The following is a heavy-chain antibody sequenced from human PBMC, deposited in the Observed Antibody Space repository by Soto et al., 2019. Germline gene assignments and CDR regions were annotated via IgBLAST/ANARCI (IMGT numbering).Heavy chain of an antibody. D-gene: IGHD2-2*01. V-gene: IGHV3-23*01. Sequence: GGSLRLSCAASGFTFSSYAMSWVRQAPGKGLEWVSAISGSGGSTYYADSVKGRFTISRDNSKNTLYLQMNSLRAEDTAVYYCAKSKGEDCISTSCPDDAFDIWGQGTMVTVSS. J-gene: IGHJ3*02. CDR1: GFTFSSYA. CDR3: AKSKGEDCISTSCPDDAFDI. CDR2: ISGSGGST.